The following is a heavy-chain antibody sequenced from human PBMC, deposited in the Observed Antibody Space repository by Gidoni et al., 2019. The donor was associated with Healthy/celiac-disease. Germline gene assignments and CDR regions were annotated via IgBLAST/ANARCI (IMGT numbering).Heavy chain of an antibody. CDR3: ARDQGVVAPGQKYYYGMDV. CDR1: GFTFSSYG. Sequence: QVQLVESGVGVVQPGRSLRLSCAASGFTFSSYGMHWVRQAPGKGLEGVAVIWYDGSNKYYADSVKGRLTISRDNSKNTLYLQMNSLRAEDTAVYYCARDQGVVAPGQKYYYGMDVWGQGTTVTVSS. D-gene: IGHD3-10*01. CDR2: IWYDGSNK. J-gene: IGHJ6*02. V-gene: IGHV3-33*01.